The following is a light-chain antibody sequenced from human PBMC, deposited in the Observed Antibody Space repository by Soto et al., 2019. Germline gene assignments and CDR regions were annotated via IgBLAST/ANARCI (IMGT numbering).Light chain of an antibody. Sequence: QSVLTQPPSASRTPGQRVTIPCSGSSSDIGSNSVNWYQQLPGAAPRLLIYANDHRPSGVPDRFSASKSGTSASLAISGVRSEDDAFYYCATWSDSLKGWVFVGGTKLTAL. J-gene: IGLJ3*02. V-gene: IGLV1-44*01. CDR3: ATWSDSLKGWV. CDR1: SSDIGSNS. CDR2: AND.